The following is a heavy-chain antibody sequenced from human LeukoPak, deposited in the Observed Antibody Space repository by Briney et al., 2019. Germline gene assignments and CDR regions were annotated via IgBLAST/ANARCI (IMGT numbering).Heavy chain of an antibody. D-gene: IGHD4-23*01. Sequence: SETLSLTCTDSGGSISSFYWSWIRQPPGKGLEWIGYIYYRGNTQYNPSLKSRVTISVDTYKNQFSLRLTSVTAADTAVYYCARDLDNGGSSIWYFDLWGRGTLVTVSS. CDR2: IYYRGNT. CDR3: ARDLDNGGSSIWYFDL. CDR1: GGSISSFY. J-gene: IGHJ2*01. V-gene: IGHV4-59*01.